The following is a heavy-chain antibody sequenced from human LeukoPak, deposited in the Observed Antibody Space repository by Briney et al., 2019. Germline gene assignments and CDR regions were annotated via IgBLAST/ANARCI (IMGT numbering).Heavy chain of an antibody. CDR1: GGSFSGYY. CDR2: INHSGST. D-gene: IGHD3-22*01. CDR3: ARHAPYYYDSTGYST. V-gene: IGHV4-34*01. Sequence: PSETLSLTCAVYGGSFSGYYWSWIRQPPGKGLEWIGEINHSGSTYYNPSLKSRVTISVDTSKNQFSLKLSSVTAADTAVYYCARHAPYYYDSTGYSTWGQGTLVTVSS. J-gene: IGHJ4*02.